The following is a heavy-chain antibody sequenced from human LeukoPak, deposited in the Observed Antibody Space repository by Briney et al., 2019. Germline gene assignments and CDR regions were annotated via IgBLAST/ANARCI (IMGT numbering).Heavy chain of an antibody. Sequence: SETLSLTCAVYGGSFSGYYWSWIRQPPGKGLEWIGEINHSGSTNYNPSLKSRVTISVDTSKNQFSLKLSSVTAADTAVYYCARGLATPAQQQLPKGDWFDPWGQGTLVTVSS. D-gene: IGHD6-13*01. CDR1: GGSFSGYY. CDR2: INHSGST. CDR3: ARGLATPAQQQLPKGDWFDP. J-gene: IGHJ5*02. V-gene: IGHV4-34*01.